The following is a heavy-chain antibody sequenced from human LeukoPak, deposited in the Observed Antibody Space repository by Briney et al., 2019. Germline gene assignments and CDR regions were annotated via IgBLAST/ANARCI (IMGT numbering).Heavy chain of an antibody. CDR1: GFTFSSYW. V-gene: IGHV3-74*01. J-gene: IGHJ4*02. CDR3: ITPLPYSAQ. Sequence: GSLRLSCAASGFTFSSYWMHWVRQAPGKGLVWVSRINSDGSSTSYADSVKGRFTISRDNAKNMLYLQMNSLKTEDTAVYYCITPLPYSAQGGQGTLVTVSS. D-gene: IGHD2-21*01. CDR2: INSDGSST.